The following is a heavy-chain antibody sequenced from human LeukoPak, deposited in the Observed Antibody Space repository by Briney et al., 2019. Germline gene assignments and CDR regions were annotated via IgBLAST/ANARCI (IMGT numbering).Heavy chain of an antibody. CDR3: ASGYSSGWYRPGDYYYYGMDV. D-gene: IGHD6-19*01. Sequence: SETLSLTCTVSGGSISSYYWSWIRQPPGKGLEWIGYIYYSGSTNYNPSLKSRVTISVDTSKNQFPLKLSSVTAADTAVYYCASGYSSGWYRPGDYYYYGMDVWGQGTTVTVSS. J-gene: IGHJ6*02. V-gene: IGHV4-59*01. CDR1: GGSISSYY. CDR2: IYYSGST.